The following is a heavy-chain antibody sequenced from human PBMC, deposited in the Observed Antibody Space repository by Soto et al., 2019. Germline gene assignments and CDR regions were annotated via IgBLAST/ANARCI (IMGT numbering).Heavy chain of an antibody. Sequence: ALGPVCCKASGYTLTSSYLIWVRQAPGHRPEWMGIINPSGGITKDAQKFQDRVTKSSDTSASTVYMELSSLRSEDTAVYYGARGIRTTIYYYYYGMHVRCQG. D-gene: IGHD1-7*01. J-gene: IGHJ6*02. CDR1: GYTLTSSY. CDR3: ARGIRTTIYYYYYGMHV. CDR2: INPSGGIT. V-gene: IGHV1-46*01.